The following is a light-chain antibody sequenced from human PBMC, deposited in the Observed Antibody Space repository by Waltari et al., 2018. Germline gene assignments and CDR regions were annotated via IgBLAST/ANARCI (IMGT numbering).Light chain of an antibody. V-gene: IGKV1D-12*01. CDR3: QQGNSFPLT. Sequence: DILMTQSPSSVSSSVGDRFTITCRASQDIRHWLAWYQQKPGTAPVLLIYGASYLKSGVPSRFSGSGSGTHFTLTITDLQPEDFATYFCQQGNSFPLTFGGGTRVEIK. J-gene: IGKJ4*01. CDR1: QDIRHW. CDR2: GAS.